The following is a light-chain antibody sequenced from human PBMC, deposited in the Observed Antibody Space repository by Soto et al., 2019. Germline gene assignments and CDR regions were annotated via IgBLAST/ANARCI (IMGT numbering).Light chain of an antibody. V-gene: IGLV2-14*03. J-gene: IGLJ3*02. CDR2: DVN. CDR1: SCDVGGYNY. Sequence: QSALTQPASESGSPGQSIAISYTGSSCDVGGYNYVSWYQQHPGKAPKLIIYDVNNRPSGVSDRFSGSKSGNTASLTISGLQTQDEADYYCSSYTSSSTLGVFGGGTKLTVL. CDR3: SSYTSSSTLGV.